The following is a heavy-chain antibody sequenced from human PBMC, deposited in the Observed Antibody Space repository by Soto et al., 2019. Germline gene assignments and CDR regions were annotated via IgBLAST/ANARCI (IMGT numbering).Heavy chain of an antibody. CDR1: GFTFDDYA. D-gene: IGHD6-13*01. Sequence: EVQLVESGGGLVQPGRSLRLSCAASGFTFDDYAMHWVRQAPGKGLEWVSGISWNSGSIGYADSVKGRFTISRDNAKNSLYLQMNSLRAEDTALYYCAKAQQPKGGYMDVWGKGTTVTVSS. CDR2: ISWNSGSI. V-gene: IGHV3-9*01. J-gene: IGHJ6*03. CDR3: AKAQQPKGGYMDV.